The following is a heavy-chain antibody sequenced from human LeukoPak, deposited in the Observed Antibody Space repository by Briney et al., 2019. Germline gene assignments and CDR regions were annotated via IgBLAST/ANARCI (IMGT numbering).Heavy chain of an antibody. CDR1: GFTFSNAW. J-gene: IGHJ6*02. Sequence: GGSLRLSCAAAGFTFSNAWMNWVRQAPGKGLEWVGRVKSKTDGGTTDYAAPVKGRFTISRDDSKNTLYLQMNSLKTEDTAVYYCTTDQIAAADRGDYCYYGMDVWGQGTTVTVSS. V-gene: IGHV3-15*07. CDR3: TTDQIAAADRGDYCYYGMDV. D-gene: IGHD6-13*01. CDR2: VKSKTDGGTT.